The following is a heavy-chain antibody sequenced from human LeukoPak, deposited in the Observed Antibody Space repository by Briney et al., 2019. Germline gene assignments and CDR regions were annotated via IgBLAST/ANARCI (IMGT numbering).Heavy chain of an antibody. CDR3: ARDPLRSYDFWSGYYNPFSYYYYGMDV. CDR2: ISYDGSNK. J-gene: IGHJ6*02. CDR1: GFTFSSYA. V-gene: IGHV3-30-3*01. Sequence: GGSLRLSCAASGFTFSSYAMHWVRQAPGKGLEWVAVISYDGSNKYYADSVKGRFTISRDNSKNTLYLQMNSLRAEDTAVYYCARDPLRSYDFWSGYYNPFSYYYYGMDVWGQGTTVTVSS. D-gene: IGHD3-3*01.